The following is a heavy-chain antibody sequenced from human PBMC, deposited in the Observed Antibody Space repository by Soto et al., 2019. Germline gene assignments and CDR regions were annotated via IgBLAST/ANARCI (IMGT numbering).Heavy chain of an antibody. J-gene: IGHJ4*02. V-gene: IGHV3-48*02. CDR3: VGDQDVHAPMVHGNY. CDR1: GITFSSYS. CDR2: ISSSNT. Sequence: EVQLVESGGGLVQPGESLRLSCTVSGITFSSYSMNWVRQAPGKGLEWLSYISSSNTAYAESVKGRFTISRDNAKNSVYLQMNSLRDEDTAVYYCVGDQDVHAPMVHGNYWGRGTRVTVSS. D-gene: IGHD2-8*01.